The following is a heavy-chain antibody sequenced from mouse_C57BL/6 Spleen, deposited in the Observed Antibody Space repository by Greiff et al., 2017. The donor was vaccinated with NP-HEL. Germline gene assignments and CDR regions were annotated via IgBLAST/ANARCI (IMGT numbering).Heavy chain of an antibody. Sequence: EVQLVESEGGLVQPGSSMKLSCTASGFTFSDYYMAWVRQVPEKGLEWVANINYDGSSTYYLDSLKSRFIISRDNAKNILYLQMSSLKSEDTATYYCARDQEGYGSHWYFDVWGTGTTVTVSS. V-gene: IGHV5-16*01. J-gene: IGHJ1*03. CDR3: ARDQEGYGSHWYFDV. CDR1: GFTFSDYY. CDR2: INYDGSST. D-gene: IGHD1-1*01.